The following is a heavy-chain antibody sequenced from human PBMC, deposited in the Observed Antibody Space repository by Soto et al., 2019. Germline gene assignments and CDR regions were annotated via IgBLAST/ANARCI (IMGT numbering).Heavy chain of an antibody. CDR1: GDSISSRSHY. D-gene: IGHD3-9*01. CDR3: SRARQYYDCELYP. V-gene: IGHV4-31*03. J-gene: IGHJ5*02. Sequence: PSETLSLTCTVSGDSISSRSHYWGWIRQHPGKGLEWIGYIYYSGSTYYNPSLKSRLTISLDTSENQFSLELTSVTAADTAIYYGSRARQYYDCELYPWGKGTLVTVSS. CDR2: IYYSGST.